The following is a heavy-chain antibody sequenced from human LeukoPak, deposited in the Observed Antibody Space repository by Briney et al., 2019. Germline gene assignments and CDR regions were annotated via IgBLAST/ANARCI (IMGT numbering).Heavy chain of an antibody. D-gene: IGHD3-10*01. CDR3: AKDGGAPPMSIWFGELISLDPNWFDP. CDR2: ISSSGSTI. Sequence: GGSLRLSCAASGFTFSSYEMNCVRQAPGKGLEWVSYISSSGSTIYYADSVKGRFTISRDNAKNSLYLQMNSLRAEDTAVYYCAKDGGAPPMSIWFGELISLDPNWFDPWGQGTLVTVSS. V-gene: IGHV3-48*03. J-gene: IGHJ5*02. CDR1: GFTFSSYE.